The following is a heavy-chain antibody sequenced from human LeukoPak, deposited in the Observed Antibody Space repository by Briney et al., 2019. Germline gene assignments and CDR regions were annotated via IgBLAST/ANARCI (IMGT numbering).Heavy chain of an antibody. V-gene: IGHV3-7*03. Sequence: GGSLRLSCVVSGFTFSTYWMSWVRQAPGKGLERVATIKQDGSVKNYGDSVKGRFTISRDNPKNTLYLQMNSLRAEDTAVYFCAKRGIVIRAVIIVGFHKEAYYFDYWGQGALVTVSS. CDR1: GFTFSTYW. CDR2: IKQDGSVK. D-gene: IGHD3-10*01. CDR3: AKRGIVIRAVIIVGFHKEAYYFDY. J-gene: IGHJ4*02.